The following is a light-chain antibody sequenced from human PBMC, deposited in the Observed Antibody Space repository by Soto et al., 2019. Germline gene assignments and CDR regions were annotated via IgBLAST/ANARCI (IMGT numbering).Light chain of an antibody. CDR1: SSDVGGYNY. V-gene: IGLV2-8*01. J-gene: IGLJ2*01. Sequence: QLVLTQPPSASGSPGQSVTISCTGTSSDVGGYNYVSWYQQHPGKAPKLMIYEVSKRPSGVPDRFSGSKSGNTASLTVSGLQAEDEADYYCSSYAGSNNPPFGGGTQLTVL. CDR2: EVS. CDR3: SSYAGSNNPP.